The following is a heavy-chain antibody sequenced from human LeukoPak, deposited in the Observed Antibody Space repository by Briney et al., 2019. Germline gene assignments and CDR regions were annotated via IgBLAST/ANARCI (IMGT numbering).Heavy chain of an antibody. J-gene: IGHJ4*02. V-gene: IGHV3-66*01. Sequence: PGGSLRLSCAASGFTVSSNYMSWVRQAPGKGLEWVSVIYSGGSTYYADSVKGRFTISRDNSKNTLYLQMNSLRAEDTAVYYCAKDPFYSSGANWGQGTLVTVSS. D-gene: IGHD6-19*01. CDR3: AKDPFYSSGAN. CDR1: GFTVSSNY. CDR2: IYSGGST.